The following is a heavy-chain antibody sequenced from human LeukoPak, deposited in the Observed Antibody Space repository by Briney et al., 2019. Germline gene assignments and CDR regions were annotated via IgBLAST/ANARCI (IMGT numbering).Heavy chain of an antibody. J-gene: IGHJ5*02. CDR1: GFTFNNYA. V-gene: IGHV3-64*01. D-gene: IGHD6-13*01. CDR3: ARATIAAAGNWFDP. CDR2: ISSNGGST. Sequence: GGSLRLSCAASGFTFNNYAMYWVRQAPGKGLKYVSGISSNGGSTYYAHSVKGRFTISRDNSKNTLYLQMGSLRGEDTAMYYCARATIAAAGNWFDPWGQGTLVTVSS.